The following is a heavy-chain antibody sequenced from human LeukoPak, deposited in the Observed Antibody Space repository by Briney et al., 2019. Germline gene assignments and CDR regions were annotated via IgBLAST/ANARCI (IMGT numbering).Heavy chain of an antibody. CDR1: GFTFSSYT. Sequence: GGSLRLSCAVSGFTFSSYTMRWVRQAPGKGLEWVSGISGSGGSTSYADSVKGRFTISRDNSKYTLYLEMNSLKTEDTSVYYCAREGPTTTVTSAFDSWGQGTLVTVFS. J-gene: IGHJ4*02. CDR3: AREGPTTTVTSAFDS. CDR2: ISGSGGST. D-gene: IGHD4-17*01. V-gene: IGHV3-23*01.